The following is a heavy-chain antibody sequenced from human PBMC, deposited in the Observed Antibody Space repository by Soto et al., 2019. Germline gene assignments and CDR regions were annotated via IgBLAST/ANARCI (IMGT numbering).Heavy chain of an antibody. Sequence: ASVKVSCKASGYTFTSYAMHWVRQAPGQRLEWMGWINAGNGNTKYSQKFQGRVTITRDTSASTAYMELSSLRSEDTAVYYCARDRGAKTYYYYYYMDVWGKGTTVTVSS. J-gene: IGHJ6*03. CDR1: GYTFTSYA. CDR3: ARDRGAKTYYYYYYMDV. D-gene: IGHD3-10*01. V-gene: IGHV1-3*01. CDR2: INAGNGNT.